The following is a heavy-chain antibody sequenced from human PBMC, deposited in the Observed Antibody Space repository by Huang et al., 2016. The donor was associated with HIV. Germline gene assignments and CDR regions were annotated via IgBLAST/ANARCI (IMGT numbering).Heavy chain of an antibody. CDR3: ARVGPRKVYYDSINIMDY. V-gene: IGHV1-2*02. Sequence: QVQLVQSGAEVKNPGASVKVSCKASGYTFTDYYIHWVRQAPGQGLELMGWIDPKTCGTNYAKKVQGRGTMTRDTSITAAHMELRRLRSDDTAVYYCARVGPRKVYYDSINIMDYWGQGTLVTVTS. J-gene: IGHJ4*02. CDR2: IDPKTCGT. CDR1: GYTFTDYY. D-gene: IGHD3-9*01.